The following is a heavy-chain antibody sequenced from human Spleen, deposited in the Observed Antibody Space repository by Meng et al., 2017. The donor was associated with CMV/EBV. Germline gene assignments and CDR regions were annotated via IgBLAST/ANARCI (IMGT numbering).Heavy chain of an antibody. CDR1: GGSFTDYY. D-gene: IGHD2-2*01. J-gene: IGHJ5*02. CDR3: AREVDCSSPSCTDWFDP. CDR2: INHSGST. V-gene: IGHV4-34*01. Sequence: SETLSLTCTVFGGSFTDYYWTWIRQTAGKGLEWIGEINHSGSTNDNPSLKSRVAMSVDTSKKQFSLKLRSVTAADTAVYYCAREVDCSSPSCTDWFDPWGQGTLVTVSS.